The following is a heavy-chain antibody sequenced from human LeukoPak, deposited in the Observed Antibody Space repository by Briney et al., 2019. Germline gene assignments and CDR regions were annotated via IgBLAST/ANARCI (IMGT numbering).Heavy chain of an antibody. CDR2: VKHDGSET. J-gene: IGHJ4*02. CDR3: ARMVRESDY. Sequence: GGSLRLSCAASGFTFSTYWMSWVRRAPGKGLEWVANVKHDGSETYYVDSVKGRFTISRDNAKNSLYLQVNNLRAEDTAVYYCARMVRESDYWGQGTLVTVSS. CDR1: GFTFSTYW. D-gene: IGHD3-10*01. V-gene: IGHV3-7*01.